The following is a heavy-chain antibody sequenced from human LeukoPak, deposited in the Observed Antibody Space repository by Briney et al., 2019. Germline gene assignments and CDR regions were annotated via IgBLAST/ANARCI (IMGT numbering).Heavy chain of an antibody. CDR3: ATIKRGNIYGYFDF. Sequence: SETLSLTRTVPVGSMSSHHWSWIRQPPGKELEWSGYMYDSVRTKDNPSLQSRLTLSADTSKNQFSLRLTSVIAADTAVYYCATIKRGNIYGYFDFWGQGILVTVSS. D-gene: IGHD5-18*01. J-gene: IGHJ4*02. V-gene: IGHV4-59*11. CDR2: MYDSVRT. CDR1: VGSMSSHH.